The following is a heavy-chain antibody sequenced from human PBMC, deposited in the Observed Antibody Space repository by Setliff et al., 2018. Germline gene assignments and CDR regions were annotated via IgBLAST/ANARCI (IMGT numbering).Heavy chain of an antibody. D-gene: IGHD6-13*01. J-gene: IGHJ4*02. CDR3: ARGGRISYRPSSSWYILDY. CDR1: GGSFSGYY. V-gene: IGHV4-34*01. Sequence: SETLSLTCAVYGGSFSGYYWTWIRQPPGKGLEWIGEINHSGSTNYNPSLKSRVTISVDTSKNQFSLKLSSVTAADTAVYYCARGGRISYRPSSSWYILDYWGQGTLVTVSS. CDR2: INHSGST.